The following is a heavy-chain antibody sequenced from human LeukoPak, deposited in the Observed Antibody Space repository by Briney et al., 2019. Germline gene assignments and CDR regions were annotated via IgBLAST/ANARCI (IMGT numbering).Heavy chain of an antibody. Sequence: ASVKVSSKASGYTFTSYDINRVRQATGQGLEWMGCMNPNSGNTGYAQKFQGRVTMTRNTSISTAYMELSSLRSEDTAVYYCARAAVTTIYAFDIWGQGTMVTVSS. J-gene: IGHJ3*02. V-gene: IGHV1-8*01. CDR2: MNPNSGNT. D-gene: IGHD4-11*01. CDR1: GYTFTSYD. CDR3: ARAAVTTIYAFDI.